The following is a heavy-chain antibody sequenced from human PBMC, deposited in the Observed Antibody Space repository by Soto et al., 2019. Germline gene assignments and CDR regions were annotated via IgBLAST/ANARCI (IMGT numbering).Heavy chain of an antibody. V-gene: IGHV3-74*01. CDR2: IKFDGSNT. CDR1: GFTFSRYW. J-gene: IGHJ6*02. CDR3: ARGVPNYYAMDV. Sequence: GGSLRLSCAASGFTFSRYWMHWVRQAPGKGLVWVSRIKFDGSNTDYADSVKGRFTISRDNAKNTLYLQINSLRAEDTALYYCARGVPNYYAMDVWGQGTTVTVSS.